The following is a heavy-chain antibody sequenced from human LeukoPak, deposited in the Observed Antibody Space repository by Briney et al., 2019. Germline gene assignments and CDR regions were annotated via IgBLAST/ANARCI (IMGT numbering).Heavy chain of an antibody. D-gene: IGHD3-9*01. J-gene: IGHJ6*02. V-gene: IGHV3-43*02. CDR1: GFTFDDYA. CDR3: AKGNRRRAWNNVLTGYYRLYYYGMDV. CDR2: ISGDGVST. Sequence: GGSLRLSCAASGFTFDDYAMHWVRQAPGKGLEWVSLISGDGVSTYYADSVKGRFTISRDNSKNSLYLQMHSLRTEDTAFYYCAKGNRRRAWNNVLTGYYRLYYYGMDVWGQGTTVTVSS.